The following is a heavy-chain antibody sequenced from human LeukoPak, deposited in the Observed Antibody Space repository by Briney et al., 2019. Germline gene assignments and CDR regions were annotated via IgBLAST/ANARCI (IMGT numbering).Heavy chain of an antibody. V-gene: IGHV4-4*07. CDR2: IYTSGST. D-gene: IGHD6-13*01. CDR3: ARQRKHSSSPNSNDY. CDR1: GGSISSYY. J-gene: IGHJ4*02. Sequence: PSETLSLTCTVSGGSISSYYWSWIRQPAGKGLEWIGRIYTSGSTNYSPSLKSRVTMSVDTSKNQFSLKLSSVTAADTAVYYCARQRKHSSSPNSNDYWGQGTLVTVSS.